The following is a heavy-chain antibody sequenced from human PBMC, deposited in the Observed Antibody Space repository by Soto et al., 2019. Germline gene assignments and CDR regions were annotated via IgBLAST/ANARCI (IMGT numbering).Heavy chain of an antibody. Sequence: SETLSLTCAVSGGSISSSNWWSWVRQPPGKGLEWIGEIYHSGSTNYNPSLKSRVTISVDKSKNQFSLRLSSVTAADTAVYYCASERGDIVVVPAARGYYYYYGMDVWGQGTTVTVSS. CDR2: IYHSGST. V-gene: IGHV4-4*02. J-gene: IGHJ6*02. CDR3: ASERGDIVVVPAARGYYYYYGMDV. D-gene: IGHD2-2*01. CDR1: GGSISSSNW.